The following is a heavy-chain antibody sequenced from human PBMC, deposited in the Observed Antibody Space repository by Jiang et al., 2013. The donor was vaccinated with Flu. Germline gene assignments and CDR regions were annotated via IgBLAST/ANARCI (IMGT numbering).Heavy chain of an antibody. CDR2: LSYGST. V-gene: IGHV4-38-2*02. CDR1: SSDYY. J-gene: IGHJ4*02. CDR3: ARAQKYSGFELPYFDF. Sequence: SSDYYWAWIRQPQGRDWSGLGDLSYGSTYYNPSLTSRLTMSAHTSKNQLSLKVTSVTAADTALYYCARAQKYSGFELPYFDFWGQGALVTVSS. D-gene: IGHD5-12*01.